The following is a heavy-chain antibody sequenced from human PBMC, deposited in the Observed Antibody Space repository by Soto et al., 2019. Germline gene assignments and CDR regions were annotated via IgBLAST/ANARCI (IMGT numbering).Heavy chain of an antibody. V-gene: IGHV1-18*01. CDR3: AREGYDRSGHEDPQGGCFEV. CDR2: LSGQGENA. Sequence: QVQLVPSGPEVKKPGASMRVSCKASGFIFNQYVLNWVRQAPGQGIEWVGGLSGQGENAHYAEKFQDRVTITKDTSTATSNREVKTLRSVDSAVYCCAREGYDRSGHEDPQGGCFEVWGLGTLVTDSS. D-gene: IGHD5-12*01. CDR1: GFIFNQYV. J-gene: IGHJ3*01.